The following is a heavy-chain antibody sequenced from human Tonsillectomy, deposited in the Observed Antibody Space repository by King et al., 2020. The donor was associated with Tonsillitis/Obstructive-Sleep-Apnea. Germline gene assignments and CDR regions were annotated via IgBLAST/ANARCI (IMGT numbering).Heavy chain of an antibody. V-gene: IGHV4-34*01. J-gene: IGHJ4*02. CDR3: ARGYGTGTTYYFDY. CDR1: GGSFSAYL. CDR2: INHSGDA. Sequence: VQLQQWGAGLLKPSETLSLTCAVYGGSFSAYLWTWIRQPPGKGLGWIGEINHSGDANYNPSLKSRVTISIDTSKNQFSLKLNSVTAADAAVYYCARGYGTGTTYYFDYWAQGTLVTVSS. D-gene: IGHD1-1*01.